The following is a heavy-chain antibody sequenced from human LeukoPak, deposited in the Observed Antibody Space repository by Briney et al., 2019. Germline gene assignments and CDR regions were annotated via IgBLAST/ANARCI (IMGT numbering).Heavy chain of an antibody. CDR1: GGSFSGYY. J-gene: IGHJ6*02. Sequence: PSETLSLTCAVYGGSFSGYYWSWIRQPPGKGLEWIGEINHSGSTNYNPSLKSRVTISVDTSKNQFSLKLSSVTAADTAVYYCARHLISGNAISYYYYGMDVWGQGTTVTVSS. V-gene: IGHV4-34*01. CDR2: INHSGST. D-gene: IGHD3-10*01. CDR3: ARHLISGNAISYYYYGMDV.